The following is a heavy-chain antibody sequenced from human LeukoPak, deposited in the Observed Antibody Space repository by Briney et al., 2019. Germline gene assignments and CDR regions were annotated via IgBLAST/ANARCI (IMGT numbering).Heavy chain of an antibody. V-gene: IGHV5-51*01. J-gene: IGHJ3*01. Sequence: GESLKISCKGSGYSFNSYWIGWVRQMPGKGLEWMGIIYPGDSDTRYSPSFKGQVTISADRSISTAYLQWSSLKASDTAMYYCARQQQFCSGGNCYSLNAFDLWGQGTVVTVSS. CDR3: ARQQQFCSGGNCYSLNAFDL. CDR2: IYPGDSDT. CDR1: GYSFNSYW. D-gene: IGHD2-15*01.